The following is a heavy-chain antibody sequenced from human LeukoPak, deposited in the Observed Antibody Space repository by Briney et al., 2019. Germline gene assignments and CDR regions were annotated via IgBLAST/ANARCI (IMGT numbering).Heavy chain of an antibody. D-gene: IGHD2-2*01. CDR1: GGTFSSYT. J-gene: IGHJ4*02. Sequence: SVKVSCKASGGTFSSYTISWVRQAPGQGLEWMGRIIPILGIANYAQKFQGRVTITADKSTSTAYMELSSLRSEDTAVYYRARDRRGSTTADYWGQGTLVTVSS. V-gene: IGHV1-69*04. CDR3: ARDRRGSTTADY. CDR2: IIPILGIA.